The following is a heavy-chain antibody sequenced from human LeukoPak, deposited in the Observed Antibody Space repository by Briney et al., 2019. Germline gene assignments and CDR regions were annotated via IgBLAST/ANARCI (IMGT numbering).Heavy chain of an antibody. V-gene: IGHV3-20*04. D-gene: IGHD4/OR15-4a*01. CDR3: ARGADRNSDN. CDR1: NFAFSTYA. Sequence: PGGSLRLSCAASNFAFSTYAMSWVRQVPGRGLEWVSGINWNGESRDYVDTVKGRFTISRDNAKNSLYLQMTSLRVEDTALYYCARGADRNSDNWGQGILVTVSS. CDR2: INWNGESR. J-gene: IGHJ4*02.